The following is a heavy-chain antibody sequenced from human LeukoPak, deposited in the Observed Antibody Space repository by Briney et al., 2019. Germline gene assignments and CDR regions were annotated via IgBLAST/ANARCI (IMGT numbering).Heavy chain of an antibody. CDR1: GFTFSSYS. J-gene: IGHJ4*02. D-gene: IGHD2-2*01. CDR3: ARVGYASHDY. CDR2: ISSSSSYI. Sequence: GGSLRLSCAASGFTFSSYSINWVRQAPGEGLGWVSSISSSSSYIYYADSGKGRFTISRDNAKNSLYLQMNSLRAEDTAVYYCARVGYASHDYWGQGTLVTVSS. V-gene: IGHV3-21*01.